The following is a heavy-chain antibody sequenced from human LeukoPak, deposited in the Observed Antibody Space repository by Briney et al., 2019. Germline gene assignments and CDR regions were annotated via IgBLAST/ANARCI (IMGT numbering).Heavy chain of an antibody. D-gene: IGHD6-19*01. CDR1: GDSISGSTYY. CDR3: ARAGGQWLVRYYFDY. V-gene: IGHV4-39*07. Sequence: SETLSLTCTVSGDSISGSTYYWGWIRQPPGKGLEWIGSIYYSGSTYYNPSLKSRVTISVDKSKNQFSLKLSSVTAADTAVYYCARAGGQWLVRYYFDYWGQGTLVTVSS. J-gene: IGHJ4*02. CDR2: IYYSGST.